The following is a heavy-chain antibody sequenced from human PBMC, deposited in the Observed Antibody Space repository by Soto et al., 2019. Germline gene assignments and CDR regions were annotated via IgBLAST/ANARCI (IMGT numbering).Heavy chain of an antibody. CDR3: AKHLVVVPAARRNWFDP. CDR2: ISGSGGST. D-gene: IGHD2-2*01. Sequence: PGGSLRCKCASGVFSFSSYAMSWVGQGPGKGLEWVSAISGSGGSTYYADSVKGRFTISRDNSKNTLYLQMNSLRAEDTAVYYCAKHLVVVPAARRNWFDPWGQGTMFTVSS. V-gene: IGHV3-23*01. J-gene: IGHJ5*02. CDR1: VFSFSSYA.